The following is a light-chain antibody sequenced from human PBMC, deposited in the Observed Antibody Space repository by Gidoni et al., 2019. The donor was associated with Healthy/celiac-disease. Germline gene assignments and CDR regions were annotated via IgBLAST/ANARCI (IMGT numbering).Light chain of an antibody. Sequence: DIQMTQSPSSLSASVGDRVTITCQASQDISNYVNWYQQKPGKAPKLLIYDASNLETGVPSRFSGSGSGTDFTFTISSLQPEDIATYYCQQYDNLPFGGGTKVEIK. CDR3: QQYDNLP. CDR1: QDISNY. CDR2: DAS. J-gene: IGKJ4*01. V-gene: IGKV1-33*01.